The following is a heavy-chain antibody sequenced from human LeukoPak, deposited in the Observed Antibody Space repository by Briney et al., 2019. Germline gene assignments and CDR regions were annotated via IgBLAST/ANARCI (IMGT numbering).Heavy chain of an antibody. Sequence: GGSLRLSCAASGFSLIGYDIHWARQAPGKGLEWVAFSRNGGYYAESVRGRFTISTDNSKNTLYLHMNSLRPEDTAMYYCAKDGQLAYWGQGTLVTVSS. CDR3: AKDGQLAY. J-gene: IGHJ4*02. D-gene: IGHD5-12*01. CDR2: SRNGG. V-gene: IGHV3-30*02. CDR1: GFSLIGYD.